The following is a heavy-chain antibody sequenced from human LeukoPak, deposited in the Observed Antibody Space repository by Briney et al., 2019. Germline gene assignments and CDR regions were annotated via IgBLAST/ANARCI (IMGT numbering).Heavy chain of an antibody. J-gene: IGHJ4*02. CDR3: ATRGILYPSTYDY. Sequence: GGSLRLSCAASGFTFRNYWMHWVRQAPGKGLVWVSRTNSDGRTTVYADSVKGRFTISRDNAKNTVYLQMNSLRVEDTAVYYCATRGILYPSTYDYWGQGTLVTVSS. D-gene: IGHD2/OR15-2a*01. CDR2: TNSDGRTT. V-gene: IGHV3-74*01. CDR1: GFTFRNYW.